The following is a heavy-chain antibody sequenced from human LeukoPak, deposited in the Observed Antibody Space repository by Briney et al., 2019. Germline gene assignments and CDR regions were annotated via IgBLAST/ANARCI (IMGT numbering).Heavy chain of an antibody. D-gene: IGHD3-22*01. CDR1: GFTFSSYW. CDR3: AREGPYYYDSSGYTD. V-gene: IGHV3-7*01. CDR2: IKQDGSEK. J-gene: IGHJ4*02. Sequence: GGSLRLSCAASGFTFSSYWMSWVRQAPGKGLEWVANIKQDGSEKYYVDSVKGRFTISRDNAKNSLYLQMNSLRAEDTAVYYCAREGPYYYDSSGYTDWGQGTLVTVSS.